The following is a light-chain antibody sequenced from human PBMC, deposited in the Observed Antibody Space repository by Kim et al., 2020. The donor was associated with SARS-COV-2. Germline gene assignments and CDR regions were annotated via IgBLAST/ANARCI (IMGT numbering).Light chain of an antibody. CDR2: DAS. J-gene: IGKJ1*01. CDR3: QQYGTSVT. V-gene: IGKV3-20*01. CDR1: QSVTSNY. Sequence: SPGERATLSCRASQSVTSNYLAWYQQKSGQAPRLLISDASSRATDIPDRFSGSGSGTDFSLTISRLEPEDFAVYYCQQYGTSVTFGQGTKVDIK.